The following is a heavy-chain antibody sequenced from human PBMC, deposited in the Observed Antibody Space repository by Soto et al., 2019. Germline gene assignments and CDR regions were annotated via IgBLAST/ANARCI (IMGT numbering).Heavy chain of an antibody. J-gene: IGHJ4*02. CDR1: GGSISSYY. CDR3: ARTSYGDLAYYFDY. D-gene: IGHD4-17*01. Sequence: SETLSLTCTVSGGSISSYYWSRIRQPPGKGLEWIGYIYYSGSTNYNPSLKSRVTISVDTSKNQFSLKLSSVTAADTAVYYCARTSYGDLAYYFDYWGQGTLVTVSS. V-gene: IGHV4-59*01. CDR2: IYYSGST.